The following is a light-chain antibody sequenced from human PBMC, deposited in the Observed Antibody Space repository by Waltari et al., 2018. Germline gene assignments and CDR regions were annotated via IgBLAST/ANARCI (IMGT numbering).Light chain of an antibody. Sequence: ESVLTQSPGTLSLSPVDRATLSCRARQSVSSTYLAWYQQKPGQAPRLLIFGASSRATGIPYRFSGSGSGTDFTLTISRLEPEDFAVYYCQQYAGSPGTFGQGTKVEIK. CDR1: QSVSSTY. V-gene: IGKV3-20*01. CDR2: GAS. CDR3: QQYAGSPGT. J-gene: IGKJ1*01.